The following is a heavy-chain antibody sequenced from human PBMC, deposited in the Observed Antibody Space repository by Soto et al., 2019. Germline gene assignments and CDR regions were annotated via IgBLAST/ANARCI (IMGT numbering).Heavy chain of an antibody. D-gene: IGHD3-16*01. Sequence: QVQLVESGGGVVQPGRSLRLSCVASGFTFANYAMHWVRQAPGKGLEWVAVISYDGTNEYSADSVKGRSTISRDNSKNTLYLQMDSLXXEDXAVYXXAXNXPKVITFPFYFDYWGQGALVTVSS. J-gene: IGHJ4*02. V-gene: IGHV3-30*03. CDR3: AXNXPKVITFPFYFDY. CDR2: ISYDGTNE. CDR1: GFTFANYA.